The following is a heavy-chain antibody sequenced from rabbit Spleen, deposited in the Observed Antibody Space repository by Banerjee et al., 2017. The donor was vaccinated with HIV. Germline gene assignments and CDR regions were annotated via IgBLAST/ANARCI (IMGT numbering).Heavy chain of an antibody. CDR3: ARDLVAVIGWNFNL. J-gene: IGHJ4*01. CDR1: GFDFSSKYY. V-gene: IGHV1S43*01. CDR2: IITGSGSA. D-gene: IGHD5-1*01. Sequence: QSLEESGGGLVKPGGTLTLTCTASGFDFSSKYYMCWVRQAPGKGLELIACIITGSGSAYTASWVMSRFPITSNTKKNTVTLQMTSLTAADTATYFCARDLVAVIGWNFNLWGPGTLVTVS.